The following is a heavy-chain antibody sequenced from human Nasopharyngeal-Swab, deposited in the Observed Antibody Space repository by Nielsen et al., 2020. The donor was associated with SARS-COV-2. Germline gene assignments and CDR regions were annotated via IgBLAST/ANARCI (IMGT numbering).Heavy chain of an antibody. J-gene: IGHJ5*02. Sequence: ASVKVSCKTSGYTFMNYVIVWVRQAPGQGLQWLGWISVYNGHTNYAQHLQGRVTLTTDTSTNTAYMELRNLRFDDTATYYCARDFGRGATINWLDPWGQGTLVTVSS. V-gene: IGHV1-18*01. CDR1: GYTFMNYV. CDR3: ARDFGRGATINWLDP. CDR2: ISVYNGHT. D-gene: IGHD3-3*01.